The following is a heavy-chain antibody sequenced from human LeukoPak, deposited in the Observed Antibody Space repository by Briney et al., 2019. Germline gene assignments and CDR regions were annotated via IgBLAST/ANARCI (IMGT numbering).Heavy chain of an antibody. J-gene: IGHJ4*02. CDR3: ARGPPPDFDC. CDR2: IYTSGST. CDR1: GGSISSYY. V-gene: IGHV4-4*07. Sequence: SETLSLTCTVSGGSISSYYWSWVRQPAGKGLEWVGRIYTSGSTDYNPSLKSRVTMSVDTSKNQFSLNLRSVTAADTAIYYCARGPPPDFDCWGQGTLVTVSS.